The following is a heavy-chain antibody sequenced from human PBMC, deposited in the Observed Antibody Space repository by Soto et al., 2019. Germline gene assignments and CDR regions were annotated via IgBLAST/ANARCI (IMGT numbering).Heavy chain of an antibody. CDR1: GGSISSGGYY. CDR3: ARSGYSYGPNPLLY. V-gene: IGHV4-31*03. J-gene: IGHJ4*02. Sequence: QVQLQESGPGLVKPSQTLSLTCTVSGGSISSGGYYWSWIRQHPGKGLEWIGYIYYSGSTYYNPPLKSRVTIPVHTXXNQFSLKLSSVTAADTAVYYCARSGYSYGPNPLLYWGQGTLVTVSS. D-gene: IGHD5-18*01. CDR2: IYYSGST.